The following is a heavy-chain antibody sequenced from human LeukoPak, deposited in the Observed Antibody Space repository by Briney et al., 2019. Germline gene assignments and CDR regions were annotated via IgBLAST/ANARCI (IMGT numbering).Heavy chain of an antibody. CDR1: GFTFSDYY. Sequence: GGSLRLSCAASGFTFSDYYMSWIRQAPGKGLEWVSYISSSGSTIYYAGSVKGRFTISRDNAKNSLYLQMNSVRAEETAVYYWARDSNRWDWFDPWGQGTLVTVSS. V-gene: IGHV3-11*01. D-gene: IGHD6-13*01. J-gene: IGHJ5*02. CDR2: ISSSGSTI. CDR3: ARDSNRWDWFDP.